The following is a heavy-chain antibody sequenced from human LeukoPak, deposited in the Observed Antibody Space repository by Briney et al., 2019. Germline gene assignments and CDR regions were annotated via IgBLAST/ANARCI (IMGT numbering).Heavy chain of an antibody. D-gene: IGHD5-24*01. CDR2: ISSSSSYI. V-gene: IGHV3-21*01. CDR3: ARDSRTRWLPKTYYFDY. Sequence: GGSLRLSCAASGFTFSSYSMNWVRQAPGKGLEWVSSISSSSSYIYYADSVKGRFTISRDNAKNSLYLQMNSLRAEDTAVYYCARDSRTRWLPKTYYFDYWGQGTLVTVSS. CDR1: GFTFSSYS. J-gene: IGHJ4*02.